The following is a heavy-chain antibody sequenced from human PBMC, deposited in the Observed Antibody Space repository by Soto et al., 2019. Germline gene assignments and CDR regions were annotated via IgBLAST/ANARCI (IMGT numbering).Heavy chain of an antibody. Sequence: GGSLRLSCAASGFTFSSYGMHWVRQAPGKGLEWVTVISYDGSNKYYADSVKGRFTISRDNSKNTLYLQMNSLRAEDTAVYYCAKEGPYSSFSLDYWGQGTLVTVSS. D-gene: IGHD6-6*01. CDR2: ISYDGSNK. V-gene: IGHV3-30*18. J-gene: IGHJ4*02. CDR1: GFTFSSYG. CDR3: AKEGPYSSFSLDY.